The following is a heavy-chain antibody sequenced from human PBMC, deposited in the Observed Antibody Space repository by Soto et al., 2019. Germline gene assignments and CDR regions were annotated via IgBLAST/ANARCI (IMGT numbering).Heavy chain of an antibody. Sequence: EVQLVESGGGLVKPGGSLRLSCAASGFTFSNAWMSWVRQAPGKGLEWVGRIKSKTDGGTTDYAAPVKGRFTISRDDSKNTLYLQMNSLKTEDTAVYYCTTDPSLFSREPALDYWGQGTLVTVSS. CDR3: TTDPSLFSREPALDY. V-gene: IGHV3-15*01. CDR1: GFTFSNAW. D-gene: IGHD2-2*01. CDR2: IKSKTDGGTT. J-gene: IGHJ4*02.